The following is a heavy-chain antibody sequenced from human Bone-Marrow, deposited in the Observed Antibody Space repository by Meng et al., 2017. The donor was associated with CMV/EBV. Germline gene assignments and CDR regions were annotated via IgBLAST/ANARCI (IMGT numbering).Heavy chain of an antibody. CDR3: ARGRRPRYCSSTSCSHYYYYGMDV. J-gene: IGHJ6*02. CDR2: INHSGST. V-gene: IGHV4-34*01. D-gene: IGHD2-2*01. CDR1: GGSFSGYY. Sequence: SETLSLTCAVYGGSFSGYYWSWIRQPPGKGLEWIGEINHSGSTNYNPSLKSRVTISVDTSKNQFSLKLSSVTAVDTAVYYCARGRRPRYCSSTSCSHYYYYGMDVWGQGTTVTVSS.